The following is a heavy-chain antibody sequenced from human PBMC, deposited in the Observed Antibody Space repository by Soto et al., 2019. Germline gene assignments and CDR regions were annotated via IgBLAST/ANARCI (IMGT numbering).Heavy chain of an antibody. CDR2: IWFDGSNE. J-gene: IGHJ6*02. V-gene: IGHV3-33*06. CDR1: GFPFSSYD. D-gene: IGHD3-10*01. CDR3: AKVLYASESFDSEEAPYGMDV. Sequence: HPGGSLRLSCAASGFPFSSYDMHWVRQAPGKGLEWVAVIWFDGSNEYYADSAQGRFTISRDNSKNTLYLQMDSLRAEDTAVYYCAKVLYASESFDSEEAPYGMDVWGQGTTVTVSS.